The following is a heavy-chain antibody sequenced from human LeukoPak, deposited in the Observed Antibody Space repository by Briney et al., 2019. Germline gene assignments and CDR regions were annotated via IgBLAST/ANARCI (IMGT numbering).Heavy chain of an antibody. CDR1: GFTFSSYG. CDR3: AKDSGRRYFDWLFDY. J-gene: IGHJ4*02. Sequence: GGSLRLSCAASGFTFSSYGMHWVRQAPGKGLEWVAVISYDGSNKYYADSVKGRFTIPRDNSKNTLYLQMNSLRAEDTAVFYCAKDSGRRYFDWLFDYWGQGTLVTVSS. V-gene: IGHV3-30*18. CDR2: ISYDGSNK. D-gene: IGHD3-9*01.